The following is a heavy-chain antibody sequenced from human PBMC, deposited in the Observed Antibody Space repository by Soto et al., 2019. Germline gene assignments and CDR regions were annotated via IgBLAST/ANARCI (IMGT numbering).Heavy chain of an antibody. CDR3: ARGTGGFPTAYYYYGMDV. V-gene: IGHV4-34*01. Sequence: SETLSLTCAVYGGSFSGYYWSWIRQPPGKGLEWIGEVNHSGSTNYNPSLKSRVTISVDTSKNQFSLKLSSVTAADTAVYYCARGTGGFPTAYYYYGMDVWGQGTTVTVSS. J-gene: IGHJ6*02. D-gene: IGHD3-16*01. CDR1: GGSFSGYY. CDR2: VNHSGST.